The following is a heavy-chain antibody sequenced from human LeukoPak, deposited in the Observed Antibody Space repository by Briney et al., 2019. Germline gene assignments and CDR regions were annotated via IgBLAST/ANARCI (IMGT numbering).Heavy chain of an antibody. V-gene: IGHV4-34*01. CDR2: INHSEST. Sequence: SSETLSLTCTVSGGPISGGGYYWSWIRQPPGKGLEWIGEINHSESTNYNPSLKSRVTISVDTSKNQFSLKLSSVTAADTAVYYCARGPGVVVPAASYYYYYGMDVWGQGTTVTVSS. J-gene: IGHJ6*02. D-gene: IGHD2-2*01. CDR3: ARGPGVVVPAASYYYYYGMDV. CDR1: GGPISGGGYY.